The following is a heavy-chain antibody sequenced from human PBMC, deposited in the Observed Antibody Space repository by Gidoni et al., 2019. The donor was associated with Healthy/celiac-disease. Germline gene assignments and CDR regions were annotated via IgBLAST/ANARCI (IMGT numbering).Heavy chain of an antibody. V-gene: IGHV3-33*01. CDR2: IWYDGSNK. J-gene: IGHJ5*02. CDR3: ARGGPPFDP. Sequence: QVQLVESGGGVVQPGRSLRLSCAASGFTFSSYGMHWVRQAPGKGLEWVAVIWYDGSNKYYADSVKGRFTISRDNSKNTLYLKMNSLRAEDTAVYYCARGGPPFDPWGQGTLVTVSS. CDR1: GFTFSSYG.